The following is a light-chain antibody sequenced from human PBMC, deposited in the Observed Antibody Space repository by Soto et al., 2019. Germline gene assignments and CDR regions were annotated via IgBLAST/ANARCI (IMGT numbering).Light chain of an antibody. Sequence: PPSLAESLEDTASINRWALHSISSSLAWYQQRPGKAPKLLIYDASSLQSGVPSRFSGSGSGTEFTLTISSLQPEDVATYYCQNYDSAPQTFGQGTKVDI. J-gene: IGKJ1*01. CDR3: QNYDSAPQT. CDR2: DAS. V-gene: IGKV1-5*01. CDR1: HSISSS.